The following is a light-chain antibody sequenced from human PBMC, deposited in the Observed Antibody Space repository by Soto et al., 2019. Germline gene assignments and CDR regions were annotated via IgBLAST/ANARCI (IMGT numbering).Light chain of an antibody. CDR2: EVN. J-gene: IGLJ2*01. CDR1: SSDVGAYIY. V-gene: IGLV2-8*01. Sequence: QSVLTQPPSASGSPGQSVTISCTGTSSDVGAYIYVSWYQQHPGTAPKLILYEVNKRPSGVPDRFSGSRSGNTASLTVSGIQPEDAADYYCISYAGNHNLVFGGGNQLTVL. CDR3: ISYAGNHNLV.